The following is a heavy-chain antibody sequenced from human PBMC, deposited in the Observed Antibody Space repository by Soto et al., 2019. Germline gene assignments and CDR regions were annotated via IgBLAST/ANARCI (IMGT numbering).Heavy chain of an antibody. Sequence: ASVKVSCKASGGTFSSYAISWVRQAPGQGLEWMGGIIPIFGTANYAQKFQGRVTITADESTSTAYMELSSLRSEDTAVYYCAIGGGYCSGGSCYAGDAFDIWGQGTMVTVSS. CDR2: IIPIFGTA. CDR3: AIGGGYCSGGSCYAGDAFDI. D-gene: IGHD2-15*01. CDR1: GGTFSSYA. V-gene: IGHV1-69*13. J-gene: IGHJ3*02.